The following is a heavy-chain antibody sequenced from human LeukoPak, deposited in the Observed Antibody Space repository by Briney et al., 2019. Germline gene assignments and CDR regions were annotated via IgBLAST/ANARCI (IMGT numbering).Heavy chain of an antibody. D-gene: IGHD5-18*01. V-gene: IGHV3-30-3*01. CDR3: ARDLSSHTAFDY. CDR1: GFTVSSNY. CDR2: ISYDGSNK. J-gene: IGHJ4*02. Sequence: GGSLRLSCAASGFTVSSNYMSWVRQAPGKGLEWVAFISYDGSNKYYADSVKGRFTISRDNSKNTLYLQMNSLRAEDTAVYYCARDLSSHTAFDYWGQGTLVTVSS.